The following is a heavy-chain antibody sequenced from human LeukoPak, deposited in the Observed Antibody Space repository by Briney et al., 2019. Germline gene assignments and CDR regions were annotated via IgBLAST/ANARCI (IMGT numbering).Heavy chain of an antibody. CDR1: GASTNSSNW. CDR2: IYHSGST. CDR3: AREEGSGNNWFDP. D-gene: IGHD3-10*01. J-gene: IGHJ5*02. V-gene: IGHV4-4*02. Sequence: SETLSLTCAVSGASTNSSNWWSWVRQSPGKGLEWIGEIYHSGSTNYNPSLKSRVIISVDKSKNQFSLKVTSVTAADTAMYYCAREEGSGNNWFDPWGQGTLVTVSS.